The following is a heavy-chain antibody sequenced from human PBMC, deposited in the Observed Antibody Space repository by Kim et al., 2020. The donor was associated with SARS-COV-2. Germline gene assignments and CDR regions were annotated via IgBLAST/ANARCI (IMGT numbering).Heavy chain of an antibody. Sequence: SETLSLTCTXSGGSISGSSYYWGWIRQPPGKGLEWIGSIYYSGSTYYKPSLKSRVTISVDTSKNQFSLKLTSVTAADTAIYYCSRHYLGSAWHPCGQGTLVTVSS. CDR2: IYYSGST. CDR3: SRHYLGSAWHP. CDR1: GGSISGSSYY. J-gene: IGHJ5*02. V-gene: IGHV4-39*01. D-gene: IGHD1-1*01.